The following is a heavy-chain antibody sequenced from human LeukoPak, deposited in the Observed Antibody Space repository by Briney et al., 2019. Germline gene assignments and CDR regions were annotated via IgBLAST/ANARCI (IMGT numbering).Heavy chain of an antibody. CDR2: IYYSGST. Sequence: PSETLSLTCTVSGGSISIYYWSWIRQPPGKGLEWIGYIYYSGSTNYNPSLKSRVTISVDTSKNQFSLKLSSVTAADTAVYYCASADSYGSLFGYWGQGTLVTVSS. J-gene: IGHJ4*02. CDR3: ASADSYGSLFGY. V-gene: IGHV4-59*01. CDR1: GGSISIYY. D-gene: IGHD5-18*01.